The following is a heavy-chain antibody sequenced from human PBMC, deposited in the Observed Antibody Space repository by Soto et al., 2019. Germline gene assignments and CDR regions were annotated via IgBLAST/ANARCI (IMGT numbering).Heavy chain of an antibody. D-gene: IGHD4-4*01. V-gene: IGHV5-51*01. CDR1: GYSFTSYW. CDR3: ATTVTSRSRYYYYGMDV. CDR2: IYPGDSDT. Sequence: GESLKISCKGSGYSFTSYWIGWVRQMPGKGLEWMCIIYPGDSDTRYSPSFQGQVTISAEKSISTAYLQWSSLKASDTAMYYCATTVTSRSRYYYYGMDVGGQGTTVTVSS. J-gene: IGHJ6*02.